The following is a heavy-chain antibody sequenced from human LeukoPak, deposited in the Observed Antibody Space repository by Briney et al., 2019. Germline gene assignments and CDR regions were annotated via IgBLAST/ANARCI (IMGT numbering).Heavy chain of an antibody. J-gene: IGHJ3*02. D-gene: IGHD3-16*01. V-gene: IGHV3-74*01. CDR2: NKYDGTTK. Sequence: PGGSLRLSCEASGFSLSGSWMHWVRQAPGEGLMWVSQNKYDGTTKNYADSVRGRFTISRDNAKNTLYLHMNDLRAEDTAVYYCARSDYFHNWGQGTMVVVST. CDR1: GFSLSGSW. CDR3: ARSDYFHN.